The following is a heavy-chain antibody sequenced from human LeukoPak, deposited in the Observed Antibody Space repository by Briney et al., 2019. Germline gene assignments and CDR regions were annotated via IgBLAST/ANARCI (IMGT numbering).Heavy chain of an antibody. CDR3: ARDYGGDAGLDS. Sequence: GGSLRLSCAASGFTFSSFGMHWVRQAPSKGLEWVALIWSDDRNKYYADSVKGQFTISRDNSKNTLYLQMNSLRAEDTAVYYCARDYGGDAGLDSWGQGTLVTVSS. J-gene: IGHJ4*02. CDR2: IWSDDRNK. CDR1: GFTFSSFG. D-gene: IGHD4-23*01. V-gene: IGHV3-33*01.